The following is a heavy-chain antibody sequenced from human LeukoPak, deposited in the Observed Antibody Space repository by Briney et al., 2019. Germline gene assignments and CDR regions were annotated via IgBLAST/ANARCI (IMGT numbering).Heavy chain of an antibody. Sequence: PGGSLRLSCAASGFTFSNAWMSWVRQAPGKGLEWVGRIKSKTDGGTTGYAAPVKGRFTISRDDSKNTLYLQMNSLKTEDTAVYYCTTESETYYDSSGYYPFDYWGQGTLVTVSS. CDR2: IKSKTDGGTT. CDR1: GFTFSNAW. D-gene: IGHD3-22*01. V-gene: IGHV3-15*01. CDR3: TTESETYYDSSGYYPFDY. J-gene: IGHJ4*02.